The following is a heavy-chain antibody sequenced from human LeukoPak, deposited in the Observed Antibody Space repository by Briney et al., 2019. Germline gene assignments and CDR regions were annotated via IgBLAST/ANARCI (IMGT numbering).Heavy chain of an antibody. J-gene: IGHJ4*02. D-gene: IGHD3-10*01. CDR3: ARDRSVPRGVISDY. CDR2: ISNNDDYI. V-gene: IGHV3-21*01. CDR1: GFTFTIYT. Sequence: GGSLRLSCAASGFTFTIYTMSWVRQAPGKGLEWVSSISNNDDYIYYADSVKGRFTVSRDNAKNSLYLQMNSLRVEDTAVYYCARDRSVPRGVISDYWGQGTLVTVSS.